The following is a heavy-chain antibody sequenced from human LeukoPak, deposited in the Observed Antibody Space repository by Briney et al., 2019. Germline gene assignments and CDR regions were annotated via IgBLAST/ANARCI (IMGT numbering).Heavy chain of an antibody. D-gene: IGHD5-18*01. V-gene: IGHV7-4-1*02. CDR1: GYTFTSYA. CDR2: INTNTGNP. Sequence: ASVKVSCKASGYTFTSYAMNWVRQAPGQGLEWMGWINTNTGNPTYAQGFTGRFVFSLDTSVSTAYLQISSLKAEDTAVYYCAREGYVLTLSIRNYYGMDVWGQGTTVAVSS. CDR3: AREGYVLTLSIRNYYGMDV. J-gene: IGHJ6*02.